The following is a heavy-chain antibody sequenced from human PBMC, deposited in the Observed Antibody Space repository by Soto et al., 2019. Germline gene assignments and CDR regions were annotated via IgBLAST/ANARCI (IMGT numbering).Heavy chain of an antibody. CDR2: ISGSGGST. V-gene: IGHV3-23*01. J-gene: IGHJ6*02. D-gene: IGHD6-13*01. Sequence: GGSLRLSCAASGVTFSGYAMSWVRKAQGKGLEWVSAISGSGGSTYYADSVKGRFTISRDNSKNTLYLQMNSLRAEDTAVYYCAKDLRPTRIAAAGTYPYYYGMDVWGQGTTVTVSS. CDR3: AKDLRPTRIAAAGTYPYYYGMDV. CDR1: GVTFSGYA.